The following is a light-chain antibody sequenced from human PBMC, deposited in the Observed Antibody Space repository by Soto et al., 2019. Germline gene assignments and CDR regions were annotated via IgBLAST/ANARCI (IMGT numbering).Light chain of an antibody. CDR2: EDN. J-gene: IGLJ2*01. Sequence: QSVLTQPASVSGSPGQSITISCTGTSSDVGSYNLVSWFQQHPGKVPKLMIYEDNKRSSGVSNLFSGYKSGNTASLTISGLKAEDESDYYCCSYAGSSIVVFGGGTKVTVL. V-gene: IGLV2-23*01. CDR3: CSYAGSSIVV. CDR1: SSDVGSYNL.